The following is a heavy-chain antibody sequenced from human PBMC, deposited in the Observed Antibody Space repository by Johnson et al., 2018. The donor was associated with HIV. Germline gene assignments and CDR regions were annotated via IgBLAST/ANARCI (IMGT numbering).Heavy chain of an antibody. CDR3: ALILTERDAFDI. CDR1: GFTFGDYA. CDR2: ISYDGSNK. D-gene: IGHD3-9*01. J-gene: IGHJ3*02. V-gene: IGHV3-30*14. Sequence: QVQLVESGGGLVQPGRSLRLSCTASGFTFGDYAMHWVRQAPGKGLEWVAVISYDGSNKYYADSVKGRFTISRENARNSLYLQMNSLRAGDTAVYYCALILTERDAFDIWGQGTMVTVSS.